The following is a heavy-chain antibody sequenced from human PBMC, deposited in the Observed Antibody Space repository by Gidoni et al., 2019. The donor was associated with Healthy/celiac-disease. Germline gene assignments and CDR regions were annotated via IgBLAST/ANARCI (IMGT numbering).Heavy chain of an antibody. D-gene: IGHD4-4*01. CDR3: AKVGGNTVTTVRSWFDP. CDR1: GFTFSSYA. Sequence: EVQLLESGGGLVQPGGSLRLSCAASGFTFSSYAMSWVRQAPGKGLEWVSAISGSGGSTYYADSVKGRFTISRDNSKNTLYLQMNSLRAEDTAVYYCAKVGGNTVTTVRSWFDPWGQGTLVTVSS. J-gene: IGHJ5*02. V-gene: IGHV3-23*01. CDR2: ISGSGGST.